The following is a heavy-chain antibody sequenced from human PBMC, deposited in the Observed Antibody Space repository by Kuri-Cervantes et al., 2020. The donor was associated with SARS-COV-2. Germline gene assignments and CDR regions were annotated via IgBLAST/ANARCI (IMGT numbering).Heavy chain of an antibody. Sequence: GESLKISCAASGFTFSSYSMNWVRQAPGKGLEWVSSISSSSSYIYYADSVKGRFTISRGNSKNTLYLQMNSLRAEDTAVYYCAKDPVYYYYYMDVWGKGTTVTVSS. CDR2: ISSSSSYI. J-gene: IGHJ6*03. V-gene: IGHV3-21*01. CDR3: AKDPVYYYYYMDV. CDR1: GFTFSSYS.